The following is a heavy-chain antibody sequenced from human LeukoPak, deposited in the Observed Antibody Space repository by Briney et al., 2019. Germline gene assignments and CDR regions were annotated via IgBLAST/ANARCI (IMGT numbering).Heavy chain of an antibody. V-gene: IGHV4-34*01. D-gene: IGHD3-3*01. Sequence: SETLSLTCAVYGGSFSGYYWSWIRQPPGKGLEWIGEINHSGSTNYNPSLKSRVTISVDTSENQFSLKLSSVTAADTAVYYCARGGGRITIFGVVTRYYYFDYWGQGTLVTVSS. CDR3: ARGGGRITIFGVVTRYYYFDY. CDR2: INHSGST. CDR1: GGSFSGYY. J-gene: IGHJ4*02.